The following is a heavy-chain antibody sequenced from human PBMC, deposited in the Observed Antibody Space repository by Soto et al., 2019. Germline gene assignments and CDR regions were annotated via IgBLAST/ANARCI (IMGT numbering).Heavy chain of an antibody. Sequence: QVQLQESGPGLVKPSQTLSLTCTVSGGSISSGGYYWSWIRQHPGKGLEWIGYIDYSGSTYYNPSLKRRVTISVDTCKNQFSLKLRSVTAADTAVYYCARVRYCSGGSCYPRFDPWGQGTLVTVSS. D-gene: IGHD2-15*01. CDR3: ARVRYCSGGSCYPRFDP. J-gene: IGHJ5*02. CDR2: IDYSGST. V-gene: IGHV4-31*03. CDR1: GGSISSGGYY.